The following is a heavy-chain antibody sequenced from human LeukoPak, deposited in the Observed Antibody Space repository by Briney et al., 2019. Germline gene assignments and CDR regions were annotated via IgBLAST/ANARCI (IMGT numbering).Heavy chain of an antibody. CDR2: IYYSGST. CDR3: ARQCDGGYSYGNFDS. D-gene: IGHD5-18*01. CDR1: RGSLRSSSYC. Sequence: PSETLSLTCIVPRGSLRSSSYCWGWIRQPPGKGLEWIGSIYYSGSTYYNPSLQSRVTISVDTSNNQFSLKLSSVTAADTAVYYCARQCDGGYSYGNFDSWGQGTLVTVSS. V-gene: IGHV4-39*01. J-gene: IGHJ4*02.